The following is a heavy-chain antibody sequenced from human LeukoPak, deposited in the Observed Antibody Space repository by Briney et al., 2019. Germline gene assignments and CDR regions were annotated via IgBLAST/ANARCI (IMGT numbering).Heavy chain of an antibody. J-gene: IGHJ6*03. Sequence: SETLSLTCTVSGYSISSGYYWGWIRQPPGKGLEWIGSIYHSGSTYYNPSLKSRVTISVDTSKNQFSLKLSSVTAADTAVYYCARGVVMYYYYYYMDVWGKGTTVTVSS. CDR3: ARGVVMYYYYYYMDV. CDR1: GYSISSGYY. D-gene: IGHD2-8*01. CDR2: IYHSGST. V-gene: IGHV4-38-2*02.